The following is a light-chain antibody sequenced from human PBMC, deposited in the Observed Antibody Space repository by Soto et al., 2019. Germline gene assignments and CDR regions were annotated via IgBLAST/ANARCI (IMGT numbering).Light chain of an antibody. Sequence: DIVMTQSPDSLAVSLGERATINCKSSQSVLYSSNNKNYLSWYQQKAGQPPKLLIYWASTREFGVPDRFSGSGSGTDFTLTISSLQAEDVAVYYCQQYYNTPLTFGGGTKVEIK. CDR1: QSVLYSSNNKNY. V-gene: IGKV4-1*01. CDR3: QQYYNTPLT. J-gene: IGKJ4*01. CDR2: WAS.